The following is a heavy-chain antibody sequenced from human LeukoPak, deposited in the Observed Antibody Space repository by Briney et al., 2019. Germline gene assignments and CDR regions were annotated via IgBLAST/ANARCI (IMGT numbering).Heavy chain of an antibody. V-gene: IGHV3-33*01. CDR1: GFTFSSYG. CDR2: IWYDGSNK. CDR3: ARGNTSMVT. J-gene: IGHJ4*02. D-gene: IGHD5-18*01. Sequence: GGSLRLSCAASGFTFSSYGMHWVRQAPGKGLEGVAVIWYDGSNKYYADSVKGRFTISRDNSKNTLYLQMNRLRAEDTAVYYCARGNTSMVTWGQGTVVSVSS.